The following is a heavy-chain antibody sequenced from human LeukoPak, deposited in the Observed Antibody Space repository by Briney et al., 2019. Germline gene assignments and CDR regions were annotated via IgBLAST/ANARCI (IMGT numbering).Heavy chain of an antibody. J-gene: IGHJ4*02. Sequence: ASVKVSCKASGYTFTGYYMHWVRQAPGQGREWMGWINPNSGDTDYAQKFQGWVTMARDTSISTAYMELSRLKSDDTAVYYCARGGPGRSFDYWGQGTLVTVSS. CDR1: GYTFTGYY. CDR3: ARGGPGRSFDY. CDR2: INPNSGDT. V-gene: IGHV1-2*04.